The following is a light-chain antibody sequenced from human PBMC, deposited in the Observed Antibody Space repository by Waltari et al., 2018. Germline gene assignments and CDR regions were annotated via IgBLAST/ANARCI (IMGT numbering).Light chain of an antibody. J-gene: IGLJ2*01. CDR3: ATWDDSLNGL. CDR1: SSNIGRKS. V-gene: IGLV1-44*01. Sequence: QSVLTQPPSVSGTPGQRVSISCSGGSSNIGRKSVNWYQPFPGTAPKLLIYSNNRRPSGFPVRFSGSRSGTSASLAISGLQSEYEADYYCATWDDSLNGLFGGGTRLTVL. CDR2: SNN.